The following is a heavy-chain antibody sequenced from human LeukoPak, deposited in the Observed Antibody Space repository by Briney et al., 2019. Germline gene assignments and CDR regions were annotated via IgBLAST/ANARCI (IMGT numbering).Heavy chain of an antibody. CDR1: GFTFSRYD. CDR2: IGTGGDT. V-gene: IGHV3-13*01. J-gene: IGHJ6*02. CDR3: ARGPRYGSSDYPNYGMDV. Sequence: GGSLRLSCAASGFTFSRYDMHWVRQPIGKGLEWVSAIGTGGDTYYLDSVKGRFTISRENAKSSLYLQMNSLRAGDTAVYYCARGPRYGSSDYPNYGMDVWGQGTTVTVS. D-gene: IGHD3-22*01.